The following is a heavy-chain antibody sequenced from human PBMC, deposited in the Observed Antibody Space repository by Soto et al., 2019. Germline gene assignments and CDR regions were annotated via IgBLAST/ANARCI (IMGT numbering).Heavy chain of an antibody. CDR3: ARDWGTPGRGSAVGYYYHYGMDV. Sequence: EVQLVESGGGPVQPGGSLRLSWLASEFTFNTYWMNWVRQAPGGGLERVANIKDDGNEKNDVDSVQGRFSISRDNAKNSMYCQMNSLRGEDTVVYFCARDWGTPGRGSAVGYYYHYGMDVWGQGTTVTVSS. J-gene: IGHJ6*02. CDR1: EFTFNTYW. V-gene: IGHV3-7*05. D-gene: IGHD6-19*01. CDR2: IKDDGNEK.